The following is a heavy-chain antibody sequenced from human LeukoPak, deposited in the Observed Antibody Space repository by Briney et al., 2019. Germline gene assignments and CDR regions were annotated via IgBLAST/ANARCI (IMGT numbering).Heavy chain of an antibody. Sequence: SETLSLTCTVSGGSISSYYWSWIRQPPGKGLEWIGYIYYSGSTNYNPSLKSRVTISVDTSKNQFSLKLSSVTAADTAVYYCARRRNSSGWTYVYYYYMDVWGKGTTVTVSS. CDR2: IYYSGST. J-gene: IGHJ6*03. CDR1: GGSISSYY. D-gene: IGHD6-19*01. V-gene: IGHV4-59*01. CDR3: ARRRNSSGWTYVYYYYMDV.